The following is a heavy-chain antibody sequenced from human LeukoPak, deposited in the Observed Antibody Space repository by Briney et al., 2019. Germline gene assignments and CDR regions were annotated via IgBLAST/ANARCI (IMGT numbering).Heavy chain of an antibody. CDR2: IYYSGST. J-gene: IGHJ5*02. CDR3: ARDPGSENWFDP. CDR1: GGSISSYY. V-gene: IGHV4-59*01. Sequence: SETLSLTCTVSGGSISSYYWSWIRQPPGKGLEWIGYIYYSGSTNYNPSLKSRLTMSVDTSKNQFSQKLSSVTAADTAVYYCARDPGSENWFDPWGQGTLVTVSS. D-gene: IGHD3-10*01.